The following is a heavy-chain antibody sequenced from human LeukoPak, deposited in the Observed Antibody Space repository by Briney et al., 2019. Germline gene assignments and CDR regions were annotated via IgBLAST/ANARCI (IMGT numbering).Heavy chain of an antibody. CDR2: ISYDGSNK. V-gene: IGHV3-30*18. J-gene: IGHJ4*02. D-gene: IGHD5-24*01. CDR1: GVTFSSYG. CDR3: AQAWRWLQLNY. Sequence: GGSLRLSCAASGVTFSSYGMHWVRQAPGKGLEWVAVISYDGSNKYYADSVMGRFTISRDNSMNTLYLQMNSLRDEDTAVYYCAQAWRWLQLNYWGQGTLVTVSS.